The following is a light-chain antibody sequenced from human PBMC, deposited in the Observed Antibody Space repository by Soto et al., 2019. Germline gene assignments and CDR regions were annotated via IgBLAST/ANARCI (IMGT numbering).Light chain of an antibody. V-gene: IGKV1-39*01. CDR1: QSITNY. CDR3: QQTYITPQT. CDR2: AAS. J-gene: IGKJ1*01. Sequence: DIQMTQSPSSLSASVGDRVTITCRASQSITNYLNWYHQEPGRAPKLLIYAASSLQSGVPSRFSGSGSGPDFTLTISSLQPEDFATYYCQQTYITPQTFGQGTKVEIK.